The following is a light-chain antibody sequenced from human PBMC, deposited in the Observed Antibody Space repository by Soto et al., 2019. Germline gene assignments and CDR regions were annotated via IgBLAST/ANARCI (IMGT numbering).Light chain of an antibody. V-gene: IGKV4-1*01. CDR2: WAS. CDR3: QQYFRPWT. CDR1: QSVLYSSNNKNY. Sequence: DIVLTQSPDSLAVSLGERATINCKSSQSVLYSSNNKNYLAWYQQKPRQPPKLLIYWASTRESGVPDQFSGSGSGTDFTLTISSLQAEDVAVYYCQQYFRPWTFGQGTKVEIK. J-gene: IGKJ1*01.